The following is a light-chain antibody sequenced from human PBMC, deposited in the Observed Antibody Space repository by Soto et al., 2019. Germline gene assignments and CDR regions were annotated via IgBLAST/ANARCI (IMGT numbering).Light chain of an antibody. V-gene: IGLV2-14*03. J-gene: IGLJ3*02. CDR1: SDDVGGYDF. CDR3: ASYTSSSTYL. Sequence: QSALTQPASMSGSPGQSITISCTGTSDDVGGYDFVSWYQQHPGKVPRLIIYDFIKRPSGVYHRFSGSKSGNTASLTISGLQIEDEADYYCASYTSSSTYLFGGGTKLTVL. CDR2: DFI.